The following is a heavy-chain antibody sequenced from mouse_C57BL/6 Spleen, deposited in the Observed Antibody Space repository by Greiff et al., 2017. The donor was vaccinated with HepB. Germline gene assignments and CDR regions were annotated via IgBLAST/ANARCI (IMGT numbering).Heavy chain of an antibody. CDR1: GYTFTSYW. CDR2: INPSNGVT. CDR3: AGWPGSRYAMDY. D-gene: IGHD1-1*01. V-gene: IGHV1-53*01. Sequence: QVQLQQSGTELVKPGASVKLSCKASGYTFTSYWMHWVKQRPGQGLEWIGNINPSNGVTNYNEKFKSKATLTVDKSSSTAYMQLSSLTSEDSAVYDCAGWPGSRYAMDYWGQGTSVTVSS. J-gene: IGHJ4*01.